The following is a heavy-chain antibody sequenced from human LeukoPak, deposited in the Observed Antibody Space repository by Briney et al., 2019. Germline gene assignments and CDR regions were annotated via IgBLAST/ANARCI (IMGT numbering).Heavy chain of an antibody. Sequence: PGGSLRLSCAASGFTFSRYSMNWVRQAPGKGLEWVSSISSSSNYIYYADSLKVRFTISRDNAANSLYLQMNSLRAEDTAVYYCARDGDSSGYCDYWGQGTLVTVSS. CDR1: GFTFSRYS. V-gene: IGHV3-21*01. J-gene: IGHJ4*02. D-gene: IGHD3-22*01. CDR3: ARDGDSSGYCDY. CDR2: ISSSSNYI.